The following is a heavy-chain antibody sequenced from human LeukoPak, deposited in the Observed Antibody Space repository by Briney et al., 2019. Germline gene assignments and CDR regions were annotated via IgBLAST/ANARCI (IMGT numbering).Heavy chain of an antibody. CDR1: GFTFSSYG. V-gene: IGHV3-30*18. J-gene: IGHJ4*02. CDR2: ISYDGSNK. CDR3: GKVNLEDVWCPFDY. D-gene: IGHD4/OR15-4a*01. Sequence: GGSLRLSCAASGFTFSSYGMHWVRQAPGKGLEWVAVISYDGSNKYYADSVKGRFTISRDNSKNTLYLQMNSLRAEDAAVYYCGKVNLEDVWCPFDYWGQGTLVTVSS.